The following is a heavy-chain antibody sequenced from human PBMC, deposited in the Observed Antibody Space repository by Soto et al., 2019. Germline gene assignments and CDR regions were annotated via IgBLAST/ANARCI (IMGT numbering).Heavy chain of an antibody. J-gene: IGHJ6*02. CDR1: GGTFSSYA. D-gene: IGHD3-3*01. V-gene: IGHV1-69*06. Sequence: GDSVKVSCKASGGTFSSYAISWVRQAPGQGLEWMGGIIPIFGTANYAQKFQGRVTITADKSTSTAYMELSSLRSEDTAVYYCASSFGYYDFWSGYYGMDVWGQGTTVTVSS. CDR2: IIPIFGTA. CDR3: ASSFGYYDFWSGYYGMDV.